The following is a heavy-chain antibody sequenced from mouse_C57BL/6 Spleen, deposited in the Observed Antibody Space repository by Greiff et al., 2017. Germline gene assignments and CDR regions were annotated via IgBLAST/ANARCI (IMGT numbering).Heavy chain of an antibody. CDR2: IDPSDSET. J-gene: IGHJ2*01. CDR1: GYTFTSYW. Sequence: VQLQQPGAELVRPGSSVKLSCKASGYTFTSYWMHWVKQRPIQGLEWIGNIDPSDSETHYNQKFKDKATLTVDKSSSTAYMQLSSLTSEDSAVYYCARSHGSSYDYFDYWGQGTTLTVSS. V-gene: IGHV1-52*01. CDR3: ARSHGSSYDYFDY. D-gene: IGHD1-1*01.